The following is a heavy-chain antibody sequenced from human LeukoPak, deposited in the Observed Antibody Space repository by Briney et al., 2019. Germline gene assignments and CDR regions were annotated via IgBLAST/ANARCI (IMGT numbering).Heavy chain of an antibody. J-gene: IGHJ1*01. CDR2: IYYSGST. Sequence: PSETLSLTSTVSGVSISSYYRSCIRQPPGKGLEWIGYIYYSGSTNYNPSLKSRVTISVDTSKNQFSLKLSSVTAADTAVYYCVRGKGYFQHWGRSTLVTVSS. V-gene: IGHV4-59*01. CDR3: VRGKGYFQH. CDR1: GVSISSYY.